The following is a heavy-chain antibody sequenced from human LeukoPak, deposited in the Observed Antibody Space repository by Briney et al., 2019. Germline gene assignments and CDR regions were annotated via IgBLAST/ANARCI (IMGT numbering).Heavy chain of an antibody. CDR2: IKQDGSEK. J-gene: IGHJ4*02. D-gene: IGHD2/OR15-2a*01. V-gene: IGHV3-7*01. CDR1: GFTFTTYW. CDR3: SNGIYDNSY. Sequence: GGSLRLSCTASGFTFTTYWMAWVRQTPGKGLEWVASIKQDGSEKYYAESVRGRFTISRDNAKTSLYLQMNSLRAEDTAVYYCSNGIYDNSYWGQGTLVTVSS.